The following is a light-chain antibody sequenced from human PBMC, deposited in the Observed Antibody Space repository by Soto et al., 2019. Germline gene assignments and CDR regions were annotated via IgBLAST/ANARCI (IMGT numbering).Light chain of an antibody. CDR1: SSDVGGYNL. Sequence: QSALTQPASVSGSPGQSITISCTGTSSDVGGYNLVSWYQQYPGKAPKLMIYEVTKRPSGVSSRFSGSKSGNTASLTISGLQAEDEADYYCCSFAGADTLYVFGTGTQLTVL. CDR2: EVT. V-gene: IGLV2-23*02. CDR3: CSFAGADTLYV. J-gene: IGLJ1*01.